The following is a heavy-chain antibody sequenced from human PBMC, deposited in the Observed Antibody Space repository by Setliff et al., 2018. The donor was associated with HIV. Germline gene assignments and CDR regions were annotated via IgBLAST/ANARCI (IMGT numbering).Heavy chain of an antibody. J-gene: IGHJ3*02. CDR2: IYYSGST. V-gene: IGHV4-38-2*01. CDR1: GYSISSGYY. CDR3: ARQSDFWSGYYDGAFDI. Sequence: SETLSLTCAVSGYSISSGYYWGWIRQPPGKGLEWIGSIYYSGSTYYNPPLKSRVTISVDTSKNQFSLKLSSVTAADTAVYYCARQSDFWSGYYDGAFDIWGQGTMVTVSS. D-gene: IGHD3-3*01.